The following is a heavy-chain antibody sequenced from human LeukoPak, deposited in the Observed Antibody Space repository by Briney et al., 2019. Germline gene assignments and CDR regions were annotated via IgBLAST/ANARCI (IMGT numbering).Heavy chain of an antibody. CDR3: ARAGTYSGYKVFDT. CDR1: RFIFSNYY. D-gene: IGHD5-12*01. V-gene: IGHV3-11*01. CDR2: IGTDGSSE. J-gene: IGHJ5*02. Sequence: SGGSLRLPCAASRFIFSNYYMSWIRQTPGKGLEWIANIGTDGSSENYADSAKGRFTISRDNARNSLFLQMSSLRVEDTAVYFCARAGTYSGYKVFDTWGQGTLVTVAS.